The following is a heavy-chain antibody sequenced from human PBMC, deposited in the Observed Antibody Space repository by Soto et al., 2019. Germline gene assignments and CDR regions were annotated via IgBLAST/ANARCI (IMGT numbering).Heavy chain of an antibody. J-gene: IGHJ5*02. D-gene: IGHD6-13*01. Sequence: GGSLRLSCAASGFTFRSFTMNWVRQAPGKGLEWVSTISSSSAYIYYTDALRGRFTISRDNAKNSLHLQMNSLRAEDTAVYYCTRDASRDSSARGWFDPWGPGTLDTVSS. CDR1: GFTFRSFT. V-gene: IGHV3-21*01. CDR3: TRDASRDSSARGWFDP. CDR2: ISSSSAYI.